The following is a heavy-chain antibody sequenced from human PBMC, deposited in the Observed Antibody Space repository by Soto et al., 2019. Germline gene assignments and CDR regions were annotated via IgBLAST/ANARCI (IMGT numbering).Heavy chain of an antibody. Sequence: GGSLRLSCEASGFILSDYGMHWVRQAPGKGLEWVAVIWYDGSNKYYADSVEGRFTISRDNSKNTLYLEMNSLRVEDTAVYYCASARSSTVTTGIDYWGQGTPVTVSS. J-gene: IGHJ4*02. D-gene: IGHD4-17*01. CDR1: GFILSDYG. CDR3: ASARSSTVTTGIDY. CDR2: IWYDGSNK. V-gene: IGHV3-33*01.